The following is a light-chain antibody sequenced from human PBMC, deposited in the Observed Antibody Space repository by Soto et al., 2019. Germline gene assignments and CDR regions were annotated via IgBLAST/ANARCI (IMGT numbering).Light chain of an antibody. V-gene: IGLV2-14*01. J-gene: IGLJ2*01. CDR1: SSDVGGYNH. CDR3: GSYTSNNTVV. Sequence: QSVLTQPASVSASPGQSITISCTGTSSDVGGYNHVSWYQQHPGKVPKVMIFDVSNRPSGVSNRFSGSKSGNTASLTISGLQADDEADYYCGSYTSNNTVVFGGGTTLTVL. CDR2: DVS.